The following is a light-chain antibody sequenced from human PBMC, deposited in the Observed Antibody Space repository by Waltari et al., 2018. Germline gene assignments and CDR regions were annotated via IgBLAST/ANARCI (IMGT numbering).Light chain of an antibody. CDR1: GLRTFS. V-gene: IGLV3-19*01. Sequence: SSEMTQEPDVSVALGQTVRITCQGGGLRTFSAYWYQQKPGQAPLLAIYEEDYRPSGIPDRFSGSRSGNTAFLTISGAQAEDEADYYCNTRDISGDHLVFGSGTKVTVL. J-gene: IGLJ1*01. CDR3: NTRDISGDHLV. CDR2: EED.